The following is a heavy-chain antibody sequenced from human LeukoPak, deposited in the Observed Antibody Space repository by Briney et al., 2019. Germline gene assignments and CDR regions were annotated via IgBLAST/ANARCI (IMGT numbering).Heavy chain of an antibody. J-gene: IGHJ4*02. CDR3: AKSAIPGRPEYFDY. CDR1: GFTFSSYA. CDR2: ISYDGSNK. V-gene: IGHV3-30-3*02. Sequence: PGGSLRLSCAASGFTFSSYAMHWVRQAPGKGLEWVAVISYDGSNKYYADSVKGRFTISRDNSKNTLYLQMNSLRAEDTAVYYCAKSAIPGRPEYFDYWGQGTLVTVSS. D-gene: IGHD1-14*01.